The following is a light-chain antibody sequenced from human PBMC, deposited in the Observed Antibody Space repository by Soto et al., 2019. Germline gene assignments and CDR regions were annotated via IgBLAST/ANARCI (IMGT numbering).Light chain of an antibody. V-gene: IGLV1-47*02. CDR2: YNN. Sequence: QSVLTQPPSASGTAGQVVTISCSGGDSNIGSNSVYWYQHLPRMAPKLLIYYNNQRPSGVPDRFSGSRSGTSASLAIVGLRSEDEAVYYCAAWDASLSPCVCGNGTKVTVL. CDR3: AAWDASLSPCV. J-gene: IGLJ1*01. CDR1: DSNIGSNS.